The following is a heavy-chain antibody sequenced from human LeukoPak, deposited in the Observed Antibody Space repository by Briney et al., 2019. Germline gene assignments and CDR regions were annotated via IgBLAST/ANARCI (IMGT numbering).Heavy chain of an antibody. V-gene: IGHV1-18*01. D-gene: IGHD2-15*01. CDR3: ARQLGYCSGGSCYRWFDP. J-gene: IGHJ5*02. CDR2: ISAYNGNT. CDR1: GYTFTSYG. Sequence: ASVKVSCKASGYTFTSYGISWVRQAPGRGLEWMGWISAYNGNTNYAQKLQGRVTMTTDTSTSTAYMELRSLRSDDTAVYYCARQLGYCSGGSCYRWFDPWGQGTLVTVSS.